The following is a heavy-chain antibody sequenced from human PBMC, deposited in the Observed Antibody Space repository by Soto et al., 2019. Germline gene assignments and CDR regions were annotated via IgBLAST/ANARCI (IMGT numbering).Heavy chain of an antibody. D-gene: IGHD2-21*02. CDR3: ARTGMVVTRVFDI. CDR1: GYRFPSYW. V-gene: IGHV5-51*01. Sequence: GESLKISCKGSGYRFPSYWIGWVRQMPGKGLEWMGIIYPGDSDTRYSPSFQGQVTISADKSISTAYLQWSSLKASDTAMYYCARTGMVVTRVFDICGQGTMVTVSS. CDR2: IYPGDSDT. J-gene: IGHJ3*02.